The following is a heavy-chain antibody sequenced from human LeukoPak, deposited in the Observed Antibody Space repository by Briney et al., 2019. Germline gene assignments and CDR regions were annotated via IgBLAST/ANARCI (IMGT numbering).Heavy chain of an antibody. CDR2: IYYSGST. CDR3: AREKNWLYVDY. V-gene: IGHV4-31*11. CDR1: GGSFSGYY. Sequence: SETLSLTCAVYGGSFSGYYWGWIRQHPGKGLEWIGYIYYSGSTYYNPSLKSRVTISVDTSKNQFSLKLSSVTAADTAVYYCAREKNWLYVDYWGQGTLVTVSS. D-gene: IGHD3-9*01. J-gene: IGHJ4*02.